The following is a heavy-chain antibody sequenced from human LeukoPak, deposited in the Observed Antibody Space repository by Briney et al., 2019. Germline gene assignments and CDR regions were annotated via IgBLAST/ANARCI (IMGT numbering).Heavy chain of an antibody. D-gene: IGHD3-10*01. CDR1: GFTFSSYA. Sequence: PGGSLRLSCAASGFTFSSYAMSWVRQAPGKGLEWVSAISGSGGSTYYADSVKGRFTISRDNSKNTLYLQMNSLRAEDTAVYYCAKDMVRGVRYYYYGMDVWGQGTTVTVSS. J-gene: IGHJ6*02. CDR2: ISGSGGST. V-gene: IGHV3-23*01. CDR3: AKDMVRGVRYYYYGMDV.